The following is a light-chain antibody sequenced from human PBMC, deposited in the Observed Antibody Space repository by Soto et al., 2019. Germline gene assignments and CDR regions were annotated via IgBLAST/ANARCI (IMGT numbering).Light chain of an antibody. J-gene: IGKJ1*01. CDR3: QQYGSSGT. CDR2: DAS. Sequence: EVVLTQSPVPLSLSPGERATLSCRASQSFRGLLAWYQQKPGQAPRLLIYDASNRATGIPDRFSGSGSGTDFTLTISRLEPEDFAVYYCQQYGSSGTFGQGTKVDIK. V-gene: IGKV3-20*01. CDR1: QSFRGL.